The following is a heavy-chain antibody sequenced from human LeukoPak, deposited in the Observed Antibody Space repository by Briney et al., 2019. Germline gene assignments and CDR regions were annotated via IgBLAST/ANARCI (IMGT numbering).Heavy chain of an antibody. D-gene: IGHD4-23*01. CDR3: ARGRGNPAYYYGFDV. J-gene: IGHJ6*02. CDR2: VYHDGSS. CDR1: GVSISGGGFS. Sequence: PSQILSLTCAVSGVSISGGGFSWGWIRQPPGKGLEWVGYVYHDGSSYYKPSLKSRVTISLDRTKNHFSLKLTSVSAADTAVYFCARGRGNPAYYYGFDVWGQGTAVTVSS. V-gene: IGHV4-30-2*01.